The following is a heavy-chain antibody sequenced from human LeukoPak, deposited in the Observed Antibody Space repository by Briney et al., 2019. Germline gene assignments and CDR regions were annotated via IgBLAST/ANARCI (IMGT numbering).Heavy chain of an antibody. CDR3: AKVMGRGYCSGASCTTFDY. CDR2: ISWDGGST. Sequence: PVGSLRLSCAASGFTFDDYAMHWVRQAPGKGLEWVSLISWDGGSTYYADSVKGRFTISRDNSKNSLYLQMNSLRAEDTALYYCAKVMGRGYCSGASCTTFDYWGQGTLVTVSS. V-gene: IGHV3-43D*03. D-gene: IGHD2-15*01. CDR1: GFTFDDYA. J-gene: IGHJ4*02.